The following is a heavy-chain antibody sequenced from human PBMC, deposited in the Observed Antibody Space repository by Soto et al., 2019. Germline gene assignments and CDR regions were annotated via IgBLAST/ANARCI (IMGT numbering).Heavy chain of an antibody. Sequence: GESLKISCKGSGYSFTSYWIGWVRQMPGKGLEWMGIIYPGDSDTRYSPSFQGQVTISADKSISTAYLQWSSLKASDTAMYYCARTLVGATTYYYYGMDVWGQGTMVTVSS. V-gene: IGHV5-51*01. CDR2: IYPGDSDT. D-gene: IGHD1-26*01. CDR1: GYSFTSYW. CDR3: ARTLVGATTYYYYGMDV. J-gene: IGHJ6*02.